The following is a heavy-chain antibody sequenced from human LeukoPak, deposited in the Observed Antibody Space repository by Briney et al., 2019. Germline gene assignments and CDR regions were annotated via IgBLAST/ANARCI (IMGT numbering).Heavy chain of an antibody. Sequence: PSETLSLTCAVYGGSFSGYYWSWIRQPPGKGLEWIGEINHSGSTNYNPSLKSRVTISVDTSKNQFSLKLSSVTAADTAVYYCATRELERRRATALGAPFDYWGQGTLVTVSS. CDR1: GGSFSGYY. D-gene: IGHD1-1*01. V-gene: IGHV4-34*01. CDR2: INHSGST. J-gene: IGHJ4*02. CDR3: ATRELERRRATALGAPFDY.